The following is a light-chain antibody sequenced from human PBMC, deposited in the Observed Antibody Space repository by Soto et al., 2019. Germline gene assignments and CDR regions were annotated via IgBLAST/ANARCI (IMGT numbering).Light chain of an antibody. V-gene: IGKV3-15*01. CDR1: ESVGSN. CDR3: QQYNNWPIT. Sequence: EIVMTQSTVILSVSPGQGVTLSCRASESVGSNLAWHQQKVGQAPRLVIYAASTRATGIPDRFSGSGSGTEFTLTISSLQSEDFAVYYCQQYNNWPITFGQGTRLEIK. CDR2: AAS. J-gene: IGKJ5*01.